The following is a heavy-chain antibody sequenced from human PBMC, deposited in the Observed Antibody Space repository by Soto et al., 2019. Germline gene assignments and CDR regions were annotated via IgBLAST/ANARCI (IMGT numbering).Heavy chain of an antibody. Sequence: EVQLLESGGGLVQPGGSLRLSCAASGFTFSSYAMSWVRQAPGKGLEWFSAISGSGGSTYYADSVKGRFTISRDNSKNTLYLQMNSLSAEDTAVYYCATGRGVNFYYGMDVWGQGTTVPVSS. CDR2: ISGSGGST. J-gene: IGHJ6*02. CDR1: GFTFSSYA. CDR3: ATGRGVNFYYGMDV. D-gene: IGHD3-10*01. V-gene: IGHV3-23*01.